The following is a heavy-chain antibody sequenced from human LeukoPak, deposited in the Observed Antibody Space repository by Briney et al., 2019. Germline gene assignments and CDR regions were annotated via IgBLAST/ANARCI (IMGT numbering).Heavy chain of an antibody. J-gene: IGHJ4*02. CDR1: GGSISSYY. D-gene: IGHD3-22*01. CDR2: GHYSGST. V-gene: IGHV4-59*08. CDR3: ARAPRDSSSSNYMRRFDY. Sequence: PSETLSLTCTVSGGSISSYYWSWIRQPPGKRLEWIGYGHYSGSTNYNPSFKTRVTISVDTSKNQFSLKVSSVTAADTAVYYCARAPRDSSSSNYMRRFDYWGQGTLVTVSS.